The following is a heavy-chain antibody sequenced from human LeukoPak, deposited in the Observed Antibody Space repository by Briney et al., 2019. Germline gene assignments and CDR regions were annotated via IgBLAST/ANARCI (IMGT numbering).Heavy chain of an antibody. CDR3: ARVPLIAAAGRPNGVY. CDR2: IKQDGSEK. J-gene: IGHJ4*02. V-gene: IGHV3-7*01. Sequence: PGGSLRLSCAASGFTFSSYWMSWVRQAPGKGLEWVANIKQDGSEKYYVDSVKGRFTISRDNAKNSLYLQMNSLRAEDTAVYYCARVPLIAAAGRPNGVYWGQGTLVTVSS. D-gene: IGHD6-13*01. CDR1: GFTFSSYW.